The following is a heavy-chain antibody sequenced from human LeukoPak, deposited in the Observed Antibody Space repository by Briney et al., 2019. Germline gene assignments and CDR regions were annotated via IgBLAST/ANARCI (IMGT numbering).Heavy chain of an antibody. CDR2: IIPIFGTA. CDR3: ARWSFSTWRAFDI. V-gene: IGHV1-69*13. J-gene: IGHJ3*02. Sequence: VASVKVSCKASGGTFSSYAISWVRQAPGQGLEWMGGIIPIFGTANYAQKFQGRVTITADESTGTAYMELSSLRSEDTAVYYCARWSFSTWRAFDIWGQGTMVTVSS. D-gene: IGHD2/OR15-2a*01. CDR1: GGTFSSYA.